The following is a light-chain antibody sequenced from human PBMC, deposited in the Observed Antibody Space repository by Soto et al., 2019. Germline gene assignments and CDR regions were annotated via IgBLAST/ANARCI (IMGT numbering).Light chain of an antibody. CDR1: SSDVGGYNY. CDR3: SSYTSSSTPHVV. V-gene: IGLV2-14*01. CDR2: EVS. J-gene: IGLJ2*01. Sequence: QSVLTQPASVSGSPGQSITISCTGTSSDVGGYNYVSWYQQHPGKAPELMIYEVSNRPSGVSNRFSGSKSGNTASLTISGLQAEDEADYYCSSYTSSSTPHVVFGGRTKLTVL.